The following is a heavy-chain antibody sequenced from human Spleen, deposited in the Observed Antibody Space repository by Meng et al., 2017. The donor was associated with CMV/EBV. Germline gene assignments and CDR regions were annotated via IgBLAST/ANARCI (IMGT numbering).Heavy chain of an antibody. CDR3: ARARRIAVAEPFDY. Sequence: ASVKVSCKASGYTFTGYYMHWVRQAPGQGLEWMGWINPNSGGTNYAQKFQGRVTMTRDTSISTAYMELSRLRSDDTAVYYCARARRIAVAEPFDYWGQGTLVTVSS. J-gene: IGHJ4*02. D-gene: IGHD6-19*01. CDR1: GYTFTGYY. V-gene: IGHV1-2*02. CDR2: INPNSGGT.